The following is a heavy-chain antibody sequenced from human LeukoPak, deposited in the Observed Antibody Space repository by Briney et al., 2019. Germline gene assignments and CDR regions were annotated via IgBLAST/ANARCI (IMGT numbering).Heavy chain of an antibody. V-gene: IGHV3-74*03. Sequence: GGSLRLSCAVSGFTFRSYWMHWVRQAPGKGLVWVSSITSDGSSTTYADSVKGRFTISRDNAENTLYLQMNSLRVEDTAVYYCARISTMVRHYWGQGTLVTVSS. J-gene: IGHJ4*02. D-gene: IGHD3-10*01. CDR3: ARISTMVRHY. CDR2: ITSDGSST. CDR1: GFTFRSYW.